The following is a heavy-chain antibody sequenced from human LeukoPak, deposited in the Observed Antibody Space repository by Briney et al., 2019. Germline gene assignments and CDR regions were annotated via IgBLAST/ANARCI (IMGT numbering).Heavy chain of an antibody. CDR3: ARDAKAFDY. CDR1: GFTFSSYE. V-gene: IGHV3-48*03. Sequence: PGGSLRLSCAASGFTFSSYEMNWGRQAPGKGLEWLSYISTGGTTIHYADSVKGRFTISRDNAKNSLFLQMNSLRAEDTAVYYCARDAKAFDYWGQGTLVTVSS. CDR2: ISTGGTTI. J-gene: IGHJ4*02.